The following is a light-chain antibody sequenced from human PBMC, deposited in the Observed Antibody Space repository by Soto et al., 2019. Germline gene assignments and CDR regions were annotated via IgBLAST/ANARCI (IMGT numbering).Light chain of an antibody. Sequence: QSALTQPASVSGSPGQSITISCTGTSSDVGGYNYVSWYQQHPGKATKLMIYDVSSRPSGVSGRFSGSKSGNTASLTISGLEAEDEADYYWRSYISSSTYVFGTGTNLTVL. CDR2: DVS. CDR1: SSDVGGYNY. J-gene: IGLJ1*01. CDR3: RSYISSSTYV. V-gene: IGLV2-14*01.